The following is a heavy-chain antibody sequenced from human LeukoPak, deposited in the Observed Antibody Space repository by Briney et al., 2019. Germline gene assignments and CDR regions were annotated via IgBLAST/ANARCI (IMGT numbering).Heavy chain of an antibody. CDR2: IYPGESDT. V-gene: IGHV5-51*01. D-gene: IGHD1-26*01. J-gene: IGHJ3*02. CDR3: ARRGYGGMVATLKAFDI. Sequence: GESLNTSCKGPGYRFTSYWIGWERQIPGKGLEWMGIIYPGESDTRYSPSVQGQVTISADKSISTAYLQWSSLKASDTAMYYCARRGYGGMVATLKAFDIWGQGTMVTVSS. CDR1: GYRFTSYW.